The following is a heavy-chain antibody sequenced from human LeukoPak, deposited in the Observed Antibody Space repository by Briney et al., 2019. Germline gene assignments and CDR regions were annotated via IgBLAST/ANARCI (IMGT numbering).Heavy chain of an antibody. Sequence: IRGKLYGETTEYAASVKGRFSISRDDSKSIAYLQMNSLKTEDTAIYYCSRNSNYYDSRGKVNWFDTWGQGTLVTVSS. J-gene: IGHJ5*02. CDR2: IRGKLYGETT. D-gene: IGHD3-22*01. CDR3: SRNSNYYDSRGKVNWFDT. V-gene: IGHV3-49*02.